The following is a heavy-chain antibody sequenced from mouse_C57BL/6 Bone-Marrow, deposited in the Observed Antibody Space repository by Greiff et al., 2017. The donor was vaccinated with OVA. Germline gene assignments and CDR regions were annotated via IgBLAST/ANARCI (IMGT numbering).Heavy chain of an antibody. J-gene: IGHJ1*03. CDR3: ARYTLATVVATDWYFDV. CDR2: ISYSGST. Sequence: VQLQQSGPGLAKPSQTLSLTCSVTGYSITSDYWNWIRKFPGNKLEYMGYISYSGSTYYNPSLKSRISITRDTSKNQYYLQLNSVTTEDTATYYCARYTLATVVATDWYFDVWGTGTTVTVSS. V-gene: IGHV3-8*01. D-gene: IGHD1-1*01. CDR1: GYSITSDY.